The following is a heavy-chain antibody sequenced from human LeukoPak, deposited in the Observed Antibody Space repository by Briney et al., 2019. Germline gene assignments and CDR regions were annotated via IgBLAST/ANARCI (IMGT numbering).Heavy chain of an antibody. J-gene: IGHJ4*02. Sequence: SSETLSLTCTVSGGSISSYYWSWIRQPPGKGQEWIGYIYTSGSTNYNPSLKSRVTISVDTSKNQFSLKLSSVTAADTAVYYCARLRYYFDYWGQGTLVTVSS. V-gene: IGHV4-4*09. CDR2: IYTSGST. CDR1: GGSISSYY. CDR3: ARLRYYFDY.